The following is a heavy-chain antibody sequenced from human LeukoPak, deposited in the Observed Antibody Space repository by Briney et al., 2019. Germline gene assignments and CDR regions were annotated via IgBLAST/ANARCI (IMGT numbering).Heavy chain of an antibody. CDR2: THHSGNT. Sequence: SETLSLTCTVSDGSVSSSNYYWNWIRQPPGKGLEWIGYTHHSGNTLYNPSLKSRVTTSVDTSKNQFSLSLSSVTAAVTAVYYCARVRYYDSSGPFDYWGQGTLVTVSS. CDR3: ARVRYYDSSGPFDY. J-gene: IGHJ4*02. D-gene: IGHD3-22*01. CDR1: DGSVSSSNYY. V-gene: IGHV4-61*01.